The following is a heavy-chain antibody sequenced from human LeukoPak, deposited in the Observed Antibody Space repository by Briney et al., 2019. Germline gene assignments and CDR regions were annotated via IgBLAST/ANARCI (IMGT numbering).Heavy chain of an antibody. CDR2: IHTSGST. CDR3: ARETAELGRSFDY. D-gene: IGHD6-6*01. Sequence: SETLSLTCTVSDDSISSYYWSWIRQPAGKGLEWIGRIHTSGSTNHNPSLTSRVTMSVDTSKNQFSLKLTSVTAADTAVYYCARETAELGRSFDYWGQGARVTVSS. CDR1: DDSISSYY. V-gene: IGHV4-4*07. J-gene: IGHJ4*02.